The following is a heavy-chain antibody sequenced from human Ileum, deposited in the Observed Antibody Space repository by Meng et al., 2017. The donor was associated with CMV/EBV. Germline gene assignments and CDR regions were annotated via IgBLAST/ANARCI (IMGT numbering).Heavy chain of an antibody. CDR2: IYPDNSNT. CDR3: ARRGTREWFDP. J-gene: IGHJ5*02. D-gene: IGHD1-26*01. V-gene: IGHV5-51*01. Sequence: GGSLRLSCQGSGYDFTGFWIVWVRQMPGKGLEWMGIIYPDNSNTIYSPSFQGQVTISVDKSIRTAYLQLSSLKASDTAMYYCARRGTREWFDPWGQGTLVTVSS. CDR1: GYDFTGFW.